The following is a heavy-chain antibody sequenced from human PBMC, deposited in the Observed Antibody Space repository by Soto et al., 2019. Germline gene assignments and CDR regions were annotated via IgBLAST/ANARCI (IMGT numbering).Heavy chain of an antibody. CDR1: GGTFSSYA. Sequence: QVQLVQSGAEVKKPGSSVKVSCKASGGTFSSYAISWVRQAPGQGLEWMGGIIPIFGTANYAQKFQGRVTITADESTSTAYMELSSLRSEDTAVYYCASGMQYQLLGGRPDDAFDIWGQGTMVTVSS. CDR3: ASGMQYQLLGGRPDDAFDI. CDR2: IIPIFGTA. J-gene: IGHJ3*02. V-gene: IGHV1-69*12. D-gene: IGHD2-2*01.